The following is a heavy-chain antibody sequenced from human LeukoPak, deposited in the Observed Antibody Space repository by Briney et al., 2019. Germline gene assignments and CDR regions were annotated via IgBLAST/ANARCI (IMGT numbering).Heavy chain of an antibody. Sequence: GGSLRLSCTASGFTFGDYAMSWVRQAPGKGLEWVGFIRSKAYGGTTEYAASVKGRFTISRDDSKSIAYLQMNSLKTEDTAVYYLTRDSDYGKDGLGQGTTVTVSS. CDR2: IRSKAYGGTT. V-gene: IGHV3-49*04. CDR3: TRDSDYGKDG. CDR1: GFTFGDYA. J-gene: IGHJ6*02.